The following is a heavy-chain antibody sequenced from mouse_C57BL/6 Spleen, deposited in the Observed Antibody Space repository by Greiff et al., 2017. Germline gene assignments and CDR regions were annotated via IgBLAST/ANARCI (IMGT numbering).Heavy chain of an antibody. V-gene: IGHV1-52*01. J-gene: IGHJ1*03. CDR1: GYTFTSYW. Sequence: QVQLQQPGAELVRPGSSVKLSCKASGYTFTSYWMHWVKQRPIQGLEWIGNIDPSDSETHYTQKFKDKATLPVDKSSSTAYMQLSSLTSEDSAVYYCARDNYGPPYWYFDVWGTGTTVTVSS. CDR3: ARDNYGPPYWYFDV. D-gene: IGHD1-1*01. CDR2: IDPSDSET.